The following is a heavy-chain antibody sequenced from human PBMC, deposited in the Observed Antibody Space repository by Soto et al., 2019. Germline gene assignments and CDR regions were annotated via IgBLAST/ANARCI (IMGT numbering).Heavy chain of an antibody. CDR1: GGSVSSGSYY. V-gene: IGHV4-61*01. CDR3: ARLGAYYQSLDP. D-gene: IGHD2-21*01. Sequence: SETLSLTCTVSGGSVSSGSYYWSWIRQPPGKGLEWIGYIYYSGSTNYNPSLKSRVTISVDTSKNQFSLKLTSVTAADTAVYFCARLGAYYQSLDPWGQGTVVTVSS. J-gene: IGHJ5*02. CDR2: IYYSGST.